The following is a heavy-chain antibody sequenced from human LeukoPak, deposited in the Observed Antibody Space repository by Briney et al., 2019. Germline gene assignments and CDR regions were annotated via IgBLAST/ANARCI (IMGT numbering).Heavy chain of an antibody. J-gene: IGHJ4*02. V-gene: IGHV3-74*01. Sequence: GGSQRLSCAVSGFTFSNYWMHWVRQAPGMGLVWVSRINTDGRTTSYADSVKGRFTISRDNAKNILYLEVNSLRTDDTAVYYCARGGLEPVDYWGQGTLVTVSS. CDR3: ARGGLEPVDY. D-gene: IGHD5-24*01. CDR2: INTDGRTT. CDR1: GFTFSNYW.